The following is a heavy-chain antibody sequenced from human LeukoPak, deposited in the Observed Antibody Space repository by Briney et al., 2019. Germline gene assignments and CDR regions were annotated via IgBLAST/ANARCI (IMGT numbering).Heavy chain of an antibody. CDR1: GFTFSSYS. CDR2: ISSSSSTI. D-gene: IGHD6-19*01. Sequence: PGGSLRLSCAASGFTFSSYSMNWVRQAPGKGLEWVSYISSSSSTIYYADSVKGRFTISRDNAKNSLYLQMNSLRAEDTAVYYCARGGPKSFYSSGWYYYYYMDVWGKGTTVTVSS. CDR3: ARGGPKSFYSSGWYYYYYMDV. J-gene: IGHJ6*03. V-gene: IGHV3-48*01.